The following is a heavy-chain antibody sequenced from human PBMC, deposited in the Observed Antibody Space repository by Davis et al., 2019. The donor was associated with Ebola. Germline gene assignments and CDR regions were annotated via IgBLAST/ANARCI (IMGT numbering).Heavy chain of an antibody. CDR3: ARGQLTSNIVVVTASHFDY. V-gene: IGHV4-34*01. D-gene: IGHD2-21*02. CDR2: INHSGSS. J-gene: IGHJ4*02. Sequence: MPSETLSLTCAVYGGSFSGYYWSWIRQPPGKGLEWIGEINHSGSSNYNPSLKSRVTILVDTSKDQFSLKLSSVTAADTAVYYCARGQLTSNIVVVTASHFDYWGQGTLVTLSS. CDR1: GGSFSGYY.